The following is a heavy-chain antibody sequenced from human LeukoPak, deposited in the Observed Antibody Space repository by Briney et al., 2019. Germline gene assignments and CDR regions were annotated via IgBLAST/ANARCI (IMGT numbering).Heavy chain of an antibody. Sequence: SETLSLTCAVYGGSFSGYYWSWIRQPPGKGLEWIGEINHSGSTNYNPSLKSRVTISVDTSKSQFSLKLSSVTAADTAVYYCARGGGYGSSRSYWGQGTLVTVSS. CDR3: ARGGGYGSSRSY. V-gene: IGHV4-34*01. D-gene: IGHD6-13*01. J-gene: IGHJ4*02. CDR2: INHSGST. CDR1: GGSFSGYY.